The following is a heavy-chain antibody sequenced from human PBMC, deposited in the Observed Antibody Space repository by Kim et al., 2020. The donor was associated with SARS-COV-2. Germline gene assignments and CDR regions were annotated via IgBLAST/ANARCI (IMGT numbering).Heavy chain of an antibody. CDR3: ARQVVPGPFDY. CDR2: INYSGST. D-gene: IGHD2-15*01. CDR1: GGSISSSSYY. Sequence: SETLSLTCTVSGGSISSSSYYWVWIRQPPGKGLEWIRSINYSGSTYYNPSLKSRVTISVDTSKNQFSLKLSSVTAADTAVYYCARQVVPGPFDYWGQGTMVTVSS. J-gene: IGHJ4*02. V-gene: IGHV4-39*01.